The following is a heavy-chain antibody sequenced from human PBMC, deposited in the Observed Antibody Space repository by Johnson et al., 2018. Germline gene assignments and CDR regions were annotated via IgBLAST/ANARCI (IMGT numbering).Heavy chain of an antibody. J-gene: IGHJ6*03. CDR2: ISYDGSNK. CDR3: AKDGYGEMATIGYMDV. V-gene: IGHV3-30*18. CDR1: GFTFSSYG. Sequence: QVQLVESGGGVVQPGRSLRLSCADSGFTFSSYGMHWVRQAPGKGLEWVAVISYDGSNKYYADSVKGRFTISRDNSKNTLYLQMNSLRAGDTAVYYCAKDGYGEMATIGYMDVWGKGTTVTVSS. D-gene: IGHD5-24*01.